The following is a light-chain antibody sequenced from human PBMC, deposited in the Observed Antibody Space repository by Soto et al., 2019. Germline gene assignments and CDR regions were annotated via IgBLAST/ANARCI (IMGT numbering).Light chain of an antibody. Sequence: AIRMTQSPSSFSASTGDRVTITCRASQGITNSLAWYQQKPGKAPKLLIYSASNLENGVPPRFNGSGSGTDFTLTISCLQSEDFATYYCQQYYSFPPMFGQGTKVEIK. CDR2: SAS. CDR3: QQYYSFPPM. J-gene: IGKJ1*01. V-gene: IGKV1-8*01. CDR1: QGITNS.